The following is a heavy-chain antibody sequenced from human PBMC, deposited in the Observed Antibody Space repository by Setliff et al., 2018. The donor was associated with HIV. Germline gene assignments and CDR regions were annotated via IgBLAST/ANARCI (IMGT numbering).Heavy chain of an antibody. CDR3: ARSSSSWSGWFDP. V-gene: IGHV4-4*09. Sequence: SETLSLTCTVSGDSITNDYWTWIRQPPGKGLEWVGHIYTSGTTNYNPSLKSRVTISVDTSKNQFSLKLSAVTAADTAVYYCARSSSSWSGWFDPWGQGTLVTVSS. J-gene: IGHJ5*02. CDR1: GDSITNDY. D-gene: IGHD6-13*01. CDR2: IYTSGTT.